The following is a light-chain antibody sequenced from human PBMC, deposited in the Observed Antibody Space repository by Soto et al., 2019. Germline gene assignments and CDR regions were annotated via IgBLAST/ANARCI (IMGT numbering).Light chain of an antibody. V-gene: IGLV2-14*03. CDR1: SSDVGTYNF. CDR3: SSYTRSGTHYL. Sequence: HSALTQPASVTGSPRQSITLSCTGTSSDVGTYNFVSWYQQHPGKGPRLITFDIINRPSGVSHRFSGSKSGNTASLTISGLQADDEADYYCSSYTRSGTHYLFGSGTKVTVL. J-gene: IGLJ1*01. CDR2: DII.